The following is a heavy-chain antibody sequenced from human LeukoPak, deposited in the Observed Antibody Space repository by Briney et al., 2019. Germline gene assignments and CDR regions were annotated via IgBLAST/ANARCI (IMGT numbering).Heavy chain of an antibody. CDR3: AKEARYSSSNRAVDYFDY. CDR1: GFTFSSYG. V-gene: IGHV3-33*06. D-gene: IGHD6-6*01. J-gene: IGHJ4*02. CDR2: IWYDGSNK. Sequence: PGRSLRLSCAASGFTFSSYGMHWVRQAPGKGLEWVAVIWYDGSNKYYADSVKGRFTISRDNSKNTLYLQMNSLRAEDTAVYYCAKEARYSSSNRAVDYFDYWGQGTLVTVSS.